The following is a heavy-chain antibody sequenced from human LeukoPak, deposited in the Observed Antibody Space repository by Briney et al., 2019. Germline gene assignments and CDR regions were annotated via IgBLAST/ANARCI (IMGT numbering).Heavy chain of an antibody. Sequence: PSQTLSLTCTVSGGSISSGGYYWSWIRQHPGKGLEWIGYIYYSGSTYYNPSLKSRVTISVDTSKNQFSLKLSSVTAADTAVYYCARESPTVAGPPSSAPDYWGQGTLVTVSS. CDR1: GGSISSGGYY. CDR3: ARESPTVAGPPSSAPDY. V-gene: IGHV4-31*03. CDR2: IYYSGST. J-gene: IGHJ4*02. D-gene: IGHD6-19*01.